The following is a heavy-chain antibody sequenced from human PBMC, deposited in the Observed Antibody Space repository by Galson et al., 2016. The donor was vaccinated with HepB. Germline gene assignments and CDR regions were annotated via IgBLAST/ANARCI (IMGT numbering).Heavy chain of an antibody. CDR1: GFTFSTYA. CDR2: ISYDGSNK. D-gene: IGHD1-1*01. V-gene: IGHV3-30*04. CDR3: AKRRNNWSSGYYYALDV. J-gene: IGHJ6*02. Sequence: SLRLSCAASGFTFSTYAMHWVRQTPGKGLEWVAVISYDGSNKYYTDSVKGRFTISRDNSKNTLYVQMNSLRAEDTAVYYCAKRRNNWSSGYYYALDVWGQGTTVTVSS.